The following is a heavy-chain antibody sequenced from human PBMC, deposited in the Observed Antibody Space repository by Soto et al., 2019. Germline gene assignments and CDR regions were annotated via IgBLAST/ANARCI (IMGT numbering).Heavy chain of an antibody. CDR3: ARDKGTDGYSSSWDAFDI. D-gene: IGHD6-13*01. CDR2: INPNSGGT. V-gene: IGHV1-2*04. Sequence: ASVKVSCKASGYTFTGYYMHWVRQAPGQGLEWMGWINPNSGGTNYAQKFQGWVTMTRDTSISTAYMELSRLRSDDTAVYYCARDKGTDGYSSSWDAFDIWGQGTMVTVSS. J-gene: IGHJ3*02. CDR1: GYTFTGYY.